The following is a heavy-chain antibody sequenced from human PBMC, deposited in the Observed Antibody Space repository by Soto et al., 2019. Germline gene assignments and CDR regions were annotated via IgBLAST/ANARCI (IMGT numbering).Heavy chain of an antibody. CDR3: ARDRSGVGDYIHFDY. V-gene: IGHV4-59*01. Sequence: QVQLQESGPGLVKPSETLSLTCTVSGGSISNYYWTWIRQPPGKGLEYIGYIYYTGSTNYNPSLKSRATITVDTSNNQFYLKLTTVTADDKALYYWARDRSGVGDYIHFDYWGQGT. J-gene: IGHJ4*02. CDR2: IYYTGST. D-gene: IGHD4-17*01. CDR1: GGSISNYY.